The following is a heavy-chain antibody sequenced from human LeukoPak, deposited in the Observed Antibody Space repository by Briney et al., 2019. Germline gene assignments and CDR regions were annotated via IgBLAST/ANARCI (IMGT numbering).Heavy chain of an antibody. CDR3: ARVLTYSSSSVSAFDI. Sequence: PETLSLTCTVSGGSLSSYYWSWIRQPPRAGLEWIGYTYYSGSTYDNPSLKSRVTISRDTSKNQFSLKLSSVTAADTAVYYCARVLTYSSSSVSAFDIWGQGTMVTVSS. CDR2: TYYSGST. J-gene: IGHJ3*02. V-gene: IGHV4-59*01. D-gene: IGHD6-13*01. CDR1: GGSLSSYY.